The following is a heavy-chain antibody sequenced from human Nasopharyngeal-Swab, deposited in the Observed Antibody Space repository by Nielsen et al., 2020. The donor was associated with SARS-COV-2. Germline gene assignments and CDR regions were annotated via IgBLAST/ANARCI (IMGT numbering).Heavy chain of an antibody. CDR1: GYTFTSYY. Sequence: ASVKVSCKASGYTFTSYYLHWVRQAPEQGLEWMGIINPTDGSTSYAQKFEGRVTMTRVTSTSTVYMELNSLRSEDTAVYYCARVLPFRITGTSGMDVWGQGTTVTVSS. D-gene: IGHD1-7*01. J-gene: IGHJ6*02. CDR3: ARVLPFRITGTSGMDV. V-gene: IGHV1-46*01. CDR2: INPTDGST.